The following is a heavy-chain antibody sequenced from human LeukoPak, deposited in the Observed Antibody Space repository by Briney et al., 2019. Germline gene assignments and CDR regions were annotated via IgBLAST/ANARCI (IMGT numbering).Heavy chain of an antibody. Sequence: GGSLRLSCAASGFTFSSYEMNWVRQAPGKGLEWVSYISSSGSTIYYADSVKGRFTISRDNAKNSLYLQMNSLRAEDTAVYYCARSGMVRGVIITTDYYFDYWGQGTLVTVSS. D-gene: IGHD3-10*01. V-gene: IGHV3-48*03. CDR3: ARSGMVRGVIITTDYYFDY. J-gene: IGHJ4*02. CDR1: GFTFSSYE. CDR2: ISSSGSTI.